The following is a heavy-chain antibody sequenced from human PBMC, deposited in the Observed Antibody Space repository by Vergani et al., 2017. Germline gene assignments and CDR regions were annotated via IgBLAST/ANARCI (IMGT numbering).Heavy chain of an antibody. V-gene: IGHV3-30*02. CDR2: IGKDGINP. Sequence: QVQLVESAGGVVQPGGSLRLSCAASGFTFSNFGMHWIRQAPGKGLGWLAYIGKDGINPRYRDAVKGRFTVSRDNSKDILYLQMDSLRSEDTALYYCAKYLRDSTDGLPDSWGPGTLVIVSS. D-gene: IGHD2-21*02. J-gene: IGHJ4*02. CDR3: AKYLRDSTDGLPDS. CDR1: GFTFSNFG.